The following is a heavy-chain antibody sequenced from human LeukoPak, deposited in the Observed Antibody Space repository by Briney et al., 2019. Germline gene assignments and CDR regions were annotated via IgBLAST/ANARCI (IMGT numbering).Heavy chain of an antibody. CDR1: GFTFNNYW. CDR2: IKQDGSEK. V-gene: IGHV3-7*03. CDR3: VRALGYARGCGDY. J-gene: IGHJ4*02. Sequence: GGSLRLSCAASGFTFNNYWMSWVCQAPGKGLEWVANIKQDGSEKYYVCTVKGRFTLARENAKNSVYLQMNSLRAEDTAVYYCVRALGYARGCGDYWGQGILVTVSS. D-gene: IGHD6-19*01.